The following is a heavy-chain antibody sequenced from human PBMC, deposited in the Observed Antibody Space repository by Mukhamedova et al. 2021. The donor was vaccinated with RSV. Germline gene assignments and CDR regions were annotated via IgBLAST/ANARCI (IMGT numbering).Heavy chain of an antibody. Sequence: VTISVDTSKNQFSLKLSSVTAADTAVYYCARGDRRGYSYRYSDYWGPGTLVTVSS. V-gene: IGHV4-34*01. D-gene: IGHD5-18*01. J-gene: IGHJ4*02. CDR3: ARGDRRGYSYRYSDY.